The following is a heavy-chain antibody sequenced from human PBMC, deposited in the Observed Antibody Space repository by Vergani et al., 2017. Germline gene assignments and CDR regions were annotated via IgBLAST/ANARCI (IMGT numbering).Heavy chain of an antibody. Sequence: QLQLQESGPGLVKPSETLSLTCTVSGGSISSSSYYWGWIRQPPGKGLEWIGSIYHSGSTNYNPSLKSRVTISVDKSKNQFSLKLSSVTAADTAVYYCARDLVAAAGTPNYWGQGTLVTVSS. CDR3: ARDLVAAAGTPNY. J-gene: IGHJ4*02. CDR1: GGSISSSSYY. CDR2: IYHSGST. D-gene: IGHD6-13*01. V-gene: IGHV4-39*07.